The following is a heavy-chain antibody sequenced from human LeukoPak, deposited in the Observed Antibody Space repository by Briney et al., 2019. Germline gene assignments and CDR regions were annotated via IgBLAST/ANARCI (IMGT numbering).Heavy chain of an antibody. V-gene: IGHV1-2*02. J-gene: IGHJ4*02. CDR1: GYTFTDYY. CDR3: AREGNGLLSKDLDY. CDR2: INPRDGGT. D-gene: IGHD2-15*01. Sequence: GASVTVSCKGSGYTFTDYYLHWVRQAPGRGLEWVGYINPRDGGTSSPPNFRGRVTMTTDASSSTVYMEFSRLTSDDTAIYYCAREGNGLLSKDLDYWGQGTLVTVSS.